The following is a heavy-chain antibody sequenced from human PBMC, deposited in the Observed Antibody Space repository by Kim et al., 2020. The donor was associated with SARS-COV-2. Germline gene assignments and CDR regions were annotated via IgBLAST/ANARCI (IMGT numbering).Heavy chain of an antibody. V-gene: IGHV4-59*08. CDR1: GGSISSYY. D-gene: IGHD6-13*01. CDR3: ARSLSSSSWYRPPFEDY. J-gene: IGHJ4*02. Sequence: SETLSLTCTVSGGSISSYYWSWIRQPPGKGLEWIGYIYYSGSTNSNPSLKSRVTISVDTSKNQFSLKLSSVTAADTAVYYCARSLSSSSWYRPPFEDYWGQGTLVTVSS. CDR2: IYYSGST.